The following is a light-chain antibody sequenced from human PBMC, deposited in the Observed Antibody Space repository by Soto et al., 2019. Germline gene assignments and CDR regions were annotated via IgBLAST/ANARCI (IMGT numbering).Light chain of an antibody. Sequence: ELVLTQSPATLSLSPGERATLSCGASYSVSSYLAWYQQKPGQAPRLLIYDASNRATGIPARFSGSGSGTDFTLTISSLEPADFAVYYCQQRSNWPLTFGGGTKVEIK. CDR3: QQRSNWPLT. J-gene: IGKJ4*01. CDR1: YSVSSY. V-gene: IGKV3-11*01. CDR2: DAS.